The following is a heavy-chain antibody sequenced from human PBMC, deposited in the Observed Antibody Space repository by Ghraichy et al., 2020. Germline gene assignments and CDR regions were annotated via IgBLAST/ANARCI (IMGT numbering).Heavy chain of an antibody. J-gene: IGHJ6*02. CDR2: ISGSGGST. V-gene: IGHV3-23*01. CDR1: GFTFSSYA. D-gene: IGHD2-15*01. Sequence: GGSLRLSCAASGFTFSSYAMSWVRQAPGKGLEWVSAISGSGGSTYYADSVKGRFTISRDNSKNTLYLQMNSLRAEDTAVYYCAARGVVAATYYYYYGMDVWGQGTTVTVSS. CDR3: AARGVVAATYYYYYGMDV.